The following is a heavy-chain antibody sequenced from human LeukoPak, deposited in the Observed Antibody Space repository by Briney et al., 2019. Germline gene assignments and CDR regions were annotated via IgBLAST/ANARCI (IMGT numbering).Heavy chain of an antibody. CDR3: ASVDTAMGGPFDY. V-gene: IGHV4-59*01. CDR2: IYYSGST. CDR1: GGSISSYY. Sequence: SSETLSLTCTVSGGSISSYYWSWIRQPPGKGLEWIGYIYYSGSTNYNPSLKSRVTISVDTSKNQFSLKLSSVTAADTAVYYCASVDTAMGGPFDYWGQGTLVTVSS. D-gene: IGHD5-18*01. J-gene: IGHJ4*02.